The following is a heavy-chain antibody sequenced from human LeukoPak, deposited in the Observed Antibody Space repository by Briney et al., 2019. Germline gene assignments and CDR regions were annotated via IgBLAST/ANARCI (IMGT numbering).Heavy chain of an antibody. CDR3: AREGGSYRPLDY. Sequence: SETLSLTCTVSGGSISSSNSYWGWIRQPPGKGLEWIGTFYYSGSTYYNPSLKSRVTTSVDTSKDQFSLKLSSVTAADTAVYYCAREGGSYRPLDYSGQGTLVTVSS. V-gene: IGHV4-39*02. CDR2: FYYSGST. D-gene: IGHD3-16*02. J-gene: IGHJ4*02. CDR1: GGSISSSNSY.